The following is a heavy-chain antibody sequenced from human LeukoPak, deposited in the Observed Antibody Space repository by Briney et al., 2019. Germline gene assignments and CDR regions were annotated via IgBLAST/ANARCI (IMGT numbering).Heavy chain of an antibody. D-gene: IGHD2-2*01. V-gene: IGHV3-23*01. Sequence: GGSLRHSCAASGFTFSSYAMSWVRQAPGKGLEWVSAISGSGGSTYYADSVKGRFTISRDNSKNTLYLQMNSLRAEDTAVYYCAKDPCSSTSCYNDYWGQGTLVTVSS. CDR2: ISGSGGST. CDR1: GFTFSSYA. CDR3: AKDPCSSTSCYNDY. J-gene: IGHJ4*02.